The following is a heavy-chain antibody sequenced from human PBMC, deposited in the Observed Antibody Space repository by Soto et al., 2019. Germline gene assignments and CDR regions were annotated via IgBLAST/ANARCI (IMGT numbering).Heavy chain of an antibody. D-gene: IGHD1-26*01. CDR3: ARAGIVATTQLGWFDP. CDR2: IWPDGNNK. Sequence: QVQLVESGGGVVQPGRSLRLSCAASGFSFSNYGIHWVRQAPGKGLEWVAVIWPDGNNKRYPDSVKGRFTISRDNSKNTLYLQMNSLRAENTAMYYCARAGIVATTQLGWFDPWGQGTLVIVSS. J-gene: IGHJ5*02. CDR1: GFSFSNYG. V-gene: IGHV3-33*01.